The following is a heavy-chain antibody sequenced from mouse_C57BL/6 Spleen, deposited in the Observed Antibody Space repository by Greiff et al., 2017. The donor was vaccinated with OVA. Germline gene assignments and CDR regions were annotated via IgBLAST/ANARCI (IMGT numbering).Heavy chain of an antibody. CDR3: TREATVVETWFAY. Sequence: VQLQQSGAELVRPGASVTLSCKASGYTFTDYEMHWVKQTPVHGLEWIGAIDPETGGTAYNQKFKGKAILTADKSSSTAYMELRSLTSEDSAVYYCTREATVVETWFAYWGQGTLVTVSA. V-gene: IGHV1-15*01. D-gene: IGHD1-1*01. CDR2: IDPETGGT. CDR1: GYTFTDYE. J-gene: IGHJ3*01.